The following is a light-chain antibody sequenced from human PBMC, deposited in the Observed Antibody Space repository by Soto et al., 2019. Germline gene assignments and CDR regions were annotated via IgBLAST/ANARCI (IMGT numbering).Light chain of an antibody. CDR2: KAS. Sequence: DLQMPQSPSTLSGSVGDRVKITCRASQTISSWLAWYQQKKGKAPKILIYKASTLKSGVPSRFSGSVSGTEFTLTISSLQTGDFATYYCQHYNSYSEAFGQGTKVDIK. CDR3: QHYNSYSEA. CDR1: QTISSW. J-gene: IGKJ1*01. V-gene: IGKV1-5*03.